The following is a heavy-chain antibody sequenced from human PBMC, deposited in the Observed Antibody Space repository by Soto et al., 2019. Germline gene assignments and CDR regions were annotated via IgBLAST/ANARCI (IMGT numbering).Heavy chain of an antibody. V-gene: IGHV3-7*05. Sequence: EVQLVESGGGLVQPGGSLRLSCAASGFTFSSYWMSWVRQTPGKGLEWVANIKQDGSARYYVDSVKGRFTISRDNAKNPLYQQMNRLRDEDTAVYFCAKDSGYCRCPGCKGDAFDIWGQGTMVTVSS. J-gene: IGHJ3*02. CDR3: AKDSGYCRCPGCKGDAFDI. CDR2: IKQDGSAR. CDR1: GFTFSSYW. D-gene: IGHD2-15*01.